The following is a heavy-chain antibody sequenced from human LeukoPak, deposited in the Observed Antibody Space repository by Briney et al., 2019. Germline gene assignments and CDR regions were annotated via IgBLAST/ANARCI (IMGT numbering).Heavy chain of an antibody. Sequence: PSETLSLTCAVYGGSFSGYYWSWIRQPPGKGLEWIGEINHSGSTNYNPSLKSRVTISVDTSKNQFSLKPSSVTAADTAVYYCARRGGSGSYYRLGYYYYGMDVWAKGPRSPSP. V-gene: IGHV4-34*01. CDR2: INHSGST. CDR3: ARRGGSGSYYRLGYYYYGMDV. CDR1: GGSFSGYY. D-gene: IGHD3-10*01. J-gene: IGHJ6*02.